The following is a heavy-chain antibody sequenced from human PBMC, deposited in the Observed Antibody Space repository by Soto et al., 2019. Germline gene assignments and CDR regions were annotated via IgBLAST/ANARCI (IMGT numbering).Heavy chain of an antibody. CDR2: ISSSGTTI. CDR1: GFIFSSYA. J-gene: IGHJ4*02. Sequence: EVQLVESGGGLVQPGGSLRLSCAASGFIFSSYAMNWVRQAPGKGLEWISYISSSGTTIYYADSVRGRVPTSRDNAQNSLYLQVNSLRDDDSAVYFCARDKLSGYDSTPFDYWGQGTLVTVSS. V-gene: IGHV3-48*02. CDR3: ARDKLSGYDSTPFDY. D-gene: IGHD5-12*01.